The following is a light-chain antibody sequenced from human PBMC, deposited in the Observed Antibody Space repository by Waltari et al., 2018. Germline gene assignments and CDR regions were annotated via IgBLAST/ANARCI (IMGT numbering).Light chain of an antibody. CDR2: EAS. Sequence: DIQMTQSPSSLSASVGARVTITCQASQDIRNYLNWYQQKPGKAPKLLIYEASNLETGVPSRFSGSGSGTDFTFTISSLQPEDIATYYCQQYDNLPFTFGGGTKVEIK. J-gene: IGKJ4*01. CDR3: QQYDNLPFT. CDR1: QDIRNY. V-gene: IGKV1-33*01.